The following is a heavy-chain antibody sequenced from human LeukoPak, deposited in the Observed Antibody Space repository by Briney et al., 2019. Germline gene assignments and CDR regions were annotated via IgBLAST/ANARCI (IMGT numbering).Heavy chain of an antibody. V-gene: IGHV1-18*01. CDR1: GYTFTSYG. CDR3: ARDSVVVPAAAYYYYMDV. Sequence: ASVKVSCKASGYTFTSYGITWVRQAPGQGPDWMGWISAYNGNTNYAQKLQGRVTMTTDTSTSTAYMELRSLRSDDTAVYYCARDSVVVPAAAYYYYMDVWGKGTTVTVSS. CDR2: ISAYNGNT. J-gene: IGHJ6*03. D-gene: IGHD2-2*01.